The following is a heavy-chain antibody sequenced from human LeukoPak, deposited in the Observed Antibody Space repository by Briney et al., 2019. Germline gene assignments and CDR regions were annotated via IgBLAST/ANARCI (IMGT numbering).Heavy chain of an antibody. CDR1: GFTFGDKW. D-gene: IGHD3-10*01. Sequence: GGSLRLSCAASGFTFGDKWMSWVREGAGKGLEWVASIDQDGSEKYYVDSVKGRFTVSRDNAKKSLSLQMNSLRAEDTALYHCARVLKNYYGSGSYYSDYWGQGTLVTVSS. CDR2: IDQDGSEK. V-gene: IGHV3-7*03. J-gene: IGHJ4*02. CDR3: ARVLKNYYGSGSYYSDY.